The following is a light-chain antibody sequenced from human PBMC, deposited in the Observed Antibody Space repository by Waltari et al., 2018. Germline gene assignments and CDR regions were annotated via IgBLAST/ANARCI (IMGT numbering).Light chain of an antibody. J-gene: IGKJ5*01. V-gene: IGKV3D-15*01. Sequence: EIVMTQSRVTLSVSPGERATLPCRASQSVSSNLVWYQHKPGQAPRLILYGASTRATGIPDRFSGSGSGTEFTLTISSLQSEDFAVYYCQQYNNWPAITFGQGTRLEIK. CDR3: QQYNNWPAIT. CDR1: QSVSSN. CDR2: GAS.